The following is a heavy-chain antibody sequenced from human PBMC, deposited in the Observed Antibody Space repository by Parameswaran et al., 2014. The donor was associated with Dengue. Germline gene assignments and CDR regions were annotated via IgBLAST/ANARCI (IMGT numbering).Heavy chain of an antibody. CDR1: GYTFTSYY. CDR3: ARGALWGGAYDILTGYDPWGDNWFDP. D-gene: IGHD3-9*01. CDR2: INPSGGST. Sequence: PGASVKVSCKASGYTFTSYYMHWVRQAPGQGLEWMGIINPSGGSTSYAQKFQGRVTMTRDTSTSTVYMELSSLRSEDTAVYYCARGALWGGAYDILTGYDPWGDNWFDPWGQGTLVTVSS. J-gene: IGHJ5*02. V-gene: IGHV1-46*03.